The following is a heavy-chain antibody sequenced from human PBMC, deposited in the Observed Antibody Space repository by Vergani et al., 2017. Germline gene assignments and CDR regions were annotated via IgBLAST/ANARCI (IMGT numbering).Heavy chain of an antibody. D-gene: IGHD3-3*01. CDR3: AKDQGKRIFGVDYPGPHFY. Sequence: EVQLLESGGGLVQPGGSLRLSCEASGFSFPGYAMSWVRQAPGKGLEWVSSVSGSSATPYYADSVKGRFIISRDNSKNTLHLQMNSLRADDTAVYYCAKDQGKRIFGVDYPGPHFYWGQGTLVTVSS. CDR1: GFSFPGYA. V-gene: IGHV3-23*01. J-gene: IGHJ4*02. CDR2: VSGSSATP.